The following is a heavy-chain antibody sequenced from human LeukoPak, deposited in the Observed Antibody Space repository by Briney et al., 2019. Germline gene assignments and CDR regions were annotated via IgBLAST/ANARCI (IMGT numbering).Heavy chain of an antibody. D-gene: IGHD3-16*02. J-gene: IGHJ4*02. CDR1: GGSISSSSYY. CDR3: ARRGLSAEFDY. V-gene: IGHV4-39*01. CDR2: IYYSGST. Sequence: SETLSLTCTVSGGSISSSSYYWGWIRQPPGKGQEWIGSIYYSGSTYYSPSLKSRVTISVDTSKNQFSLKLSSVTAADTAVYYCARRGLSAEFDYWGQGTLVTVSS.